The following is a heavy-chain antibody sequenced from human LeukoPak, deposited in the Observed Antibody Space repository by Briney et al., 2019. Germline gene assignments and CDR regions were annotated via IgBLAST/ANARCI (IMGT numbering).Heavy chain of an antibody. V-gene: IGHV4-59*01. CDR1: GGSISSYY. CDR2: IYYRGST. D-gene: IGHD7-27*01. CDR3: ARDGHGGILTGDLYFDH. Sequence: SETLCLTCTVSGGSISSYYWSWIRQPPGKGLEWIGYIYYRGSTNYNPSLTSRVTISVDTSKNQFSLKLSSVTAADTAVYYCARDGHGGILTGDLYFDHWGQGTLVTVSS. J-gene: IGHJ4*02.